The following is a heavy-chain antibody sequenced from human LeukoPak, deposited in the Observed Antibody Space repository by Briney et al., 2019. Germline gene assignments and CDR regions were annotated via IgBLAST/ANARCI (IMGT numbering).Heavy chain of an antibody. D-gene: IGHD3-9*01. CDR2: ISPYNGNT. CDR1: GYTFTNFG. CDR3: ARGPILTGSNWFDP. V-gene: IGHV1-18*01. Sequence: ASVKVSCKTSGYTFTNFGITWVRQAPGQGLEWVGWISPYNGNTNYAQKLQGRVTLTTDTSTTTAYMELRSLRSDDTAVYYCARGPILTGSNWFDPWGQGTLVTVSS. J-gene: IGHJ5*02.